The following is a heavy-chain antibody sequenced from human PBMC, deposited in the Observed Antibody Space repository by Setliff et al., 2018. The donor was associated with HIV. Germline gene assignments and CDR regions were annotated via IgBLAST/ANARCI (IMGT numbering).Heavy chain of an antibody. Sequence: KTSDTLSLTCSVSGSSISSNSYWWAWIRQPPGKGLEYIGTIYHRGGTFNNPSLKSRVVMSVDTSKNQFSLKLTSVTAADTATYYCARDTGVNVAPDGRGYHTFDFWGRGTMVTVSS. J-gene: IGHJ3*01. CDR3: ARDTGVNVAPDGRGYHTFDF. CDR2: IYHRGGT. D-gene: IGHD2-8*02. V-gene: IGHV4-38-2*02. CDR1: GSSISSNSY.